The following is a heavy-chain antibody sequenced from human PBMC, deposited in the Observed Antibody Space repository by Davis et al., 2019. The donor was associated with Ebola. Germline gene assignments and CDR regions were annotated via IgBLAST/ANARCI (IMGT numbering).Heavy chain of an antibody. J-gene: IGHJ5*02. Sequence: MPSETLSLTCAVSGGSISSSNWWSWVRQPPGKGLEWIGEIYHSGSTYYNPSLKSRVTISVDRSKNQFSLKLSSVTAANTAVYYCARVAGSIFTNWFDPWGQGTLVTVSS. CDR1: GGSISSSNW. V-gene: IGHV4-4*02. D-gene: IGHD6-13*01. CDR2: IYHSGST. CDR3: ARVAGSIFTNWFDP.